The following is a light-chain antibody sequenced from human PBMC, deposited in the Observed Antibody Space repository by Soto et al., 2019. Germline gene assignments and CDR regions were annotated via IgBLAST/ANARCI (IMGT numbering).Light chain of an antibody. Sequence: EIVLTQSPGTLSLSPGETATLSCRARQTVRSTYLAWYQQKPGQAPRLLIYGASTRATGIPDRFSGSGSGTDFTLTISRLEPEDFAAYYCQQFGTSPPVTFGGGTKVE. CDR1: QTVRSTY. V-gene: IGKV3-20*01. CDR3: QQFGTSPPVT. J-gene: IGKJ4*01. CDR2: GAS.